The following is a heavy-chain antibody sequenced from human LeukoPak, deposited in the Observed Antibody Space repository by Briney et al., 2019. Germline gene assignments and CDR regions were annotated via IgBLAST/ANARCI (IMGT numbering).Heavy chain of an antibody. CDR2: ISGSGGST. V-gene: IGHV3-23*01. CDR3: AKCGYSYDYFDY. D-gene: IGHD5-18*01. J-gene: IGHJ4*02. CDR1: GFTFSSYA. Sequence: GGSLRLSCAASGFTFSSYAMSWVRQAPGKGLGWVSAISGSGGSTYYADSVKGRFTISRDNSKNTLYLQMNSLRAEDTAVYYCAKCGYSYDYFDYWGRGTLVTVSS.